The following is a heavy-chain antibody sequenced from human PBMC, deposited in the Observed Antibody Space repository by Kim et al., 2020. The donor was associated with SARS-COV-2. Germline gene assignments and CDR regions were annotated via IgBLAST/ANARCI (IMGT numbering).Heavy chain of an antibody. CDR3: ASDEIYDSSGYPDY. J-gene: IGHJ4*02. Sequence: ADAVMGRFTISRDNSNTTLYLQMNSLRPADTAVYYCASDEIYDSSGYPDYWGQGTLVTVPS. D-gene: IGHD3-22*01. V-gene: IGHV3-33*01.